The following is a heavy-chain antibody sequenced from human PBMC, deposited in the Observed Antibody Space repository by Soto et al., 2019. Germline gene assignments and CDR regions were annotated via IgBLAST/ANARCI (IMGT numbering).Heavy chain of an antibody. CDR2: INPNSGGT. CDR1: GYTFTGYY. CDR3: ARVKHSAVAGTNWFDP. V-gene: IGHV1-2*04. Sequence: ASVKVSCKASGYTFTGYYMHWVRQAPGQGLEWMGWINPNSGGTNYAQKFQGWVTMTRDTSISTAYMELSRLRSDGTAVYYCARVKHSAVAGTNWFDPWGQGTLVTVSS. J-gene: IGHJ5*02. D-gene: IGHD6-19*01.